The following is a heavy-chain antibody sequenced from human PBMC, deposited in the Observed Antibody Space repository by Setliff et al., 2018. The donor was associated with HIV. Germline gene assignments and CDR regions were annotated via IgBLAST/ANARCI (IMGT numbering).Heavy chain of an antibody. J-gene: IGHJ4*02. CDR3: ATSSVAMTAGGDLDY. CDR2: VLPLFGTV. D-gene: IGHD6-13*01. V-gene: IGHV1-69*06. Sequence: GASVKVSCKAPGGTDGSYAFSWVRQAPGQGLEWMGRVLPLFGTVSYAQKFQGRVTVTADKATSKVYMEVSSRRSEDTAVYYCATSSVAMTAGGDLDYWGQGTLVTVSS. CDR1: GGTDGSYA.